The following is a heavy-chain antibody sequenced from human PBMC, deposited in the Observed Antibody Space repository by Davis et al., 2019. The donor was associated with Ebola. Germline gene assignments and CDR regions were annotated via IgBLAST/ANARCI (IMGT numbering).Heavy chain of an antibody. Sequence: SETLSLTCAVSGGSISSSNWWSWVRQPPGKGLEWIGEIYHSGSTNYNPSLKSRVTISVDTSKNQFYLKLSSVTAADTAVYYCASFMTTVTTGWFDPWGQGTLVTVSS. V-gene: IGHV4-4*02. CDR1: GGSISSSNW. J-gene: IGHJ5*02. D-gene: IGHD4-11*01. CDR2: IYHSGST. CDR3: ASFMTTVTTGWFDP.